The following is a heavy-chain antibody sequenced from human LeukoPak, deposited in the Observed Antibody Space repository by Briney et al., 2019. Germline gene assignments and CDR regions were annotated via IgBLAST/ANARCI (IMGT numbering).Heavy chain of an antibody. V-gene: IGHV4-59*01. D-gene: IGHD2-8*01. Sequence: SETLSLTCTVSGGSISSYYWSWLRQPPGKGVEWIGYIYYSGSTNYNPSLKSRVTISVDTSKNQFSLKLSSVTAADTAVYYCARLLNGYFDYWGQGTLVTVSS. CDR3: ARLLNGYFDY. CDR1: GGSISSYY. J-gene: IGHJ4*02. CDR2: IYYSGST.